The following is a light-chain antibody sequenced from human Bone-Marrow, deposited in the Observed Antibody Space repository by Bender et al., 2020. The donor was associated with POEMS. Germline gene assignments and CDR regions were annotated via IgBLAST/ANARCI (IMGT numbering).Light chain of an antibody. CDR1: SSDVGAYNL. J-gene: IGLJ1*01. V-gene: IGLV2-14*02. CDR3: SSYTSSSTLV. Sequence: QSALTQPASVSGSPGQSITISCTGASSDVGAYNLVSWYQQHPGKAPKLLIYEVRKRPSGVSNRFSGSKSGNTASLTISGLQAEDEADYYCSSYTSSSTLVFGTGTKVTVL. CDR2: EVR.